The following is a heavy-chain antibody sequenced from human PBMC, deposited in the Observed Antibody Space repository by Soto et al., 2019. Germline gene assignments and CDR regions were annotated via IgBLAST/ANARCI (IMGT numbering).Heavy chain of an antibody. J-gene: IGHJ5*02. Sequence: SETLSLTCTVSNGSIVNYYWSWIRQPPGKGLEWIGFIYYSGSTNYNPSLKSRVTISVDMSKNQHSLKLSSVTAADTAVYYCARGSSRRDNWFDPWGQGTLVTVSS. CDR3: ARGSSRRDNWFDP. V-gene: IGHV4-59*12. CDR2: IYYSGST. D-gene: IGHD6-19*01. CDR1: NGSIVNYY.